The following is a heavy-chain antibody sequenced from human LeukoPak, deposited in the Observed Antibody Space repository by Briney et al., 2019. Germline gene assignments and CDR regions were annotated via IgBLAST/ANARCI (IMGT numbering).Heavy chain of an antibody. Sequence: SETLSLTCSVSIGSISSSKWWSRVRQSPVKGLEWIGEIYLYGTTNYNPSFTSRVTMSVDRSRNQFSLKLTSVTAADTAVYYCARQKWEQQGRDYYFNGLDVRGPGTTVIVSS. D-gene: IGHD1/OR15-1a*01. V-gene: IGHV4-4*02. CDR3: ARQKWEQQGRDYYFNGLDV. J-gene: IGHJ6*02. CDR2: IYLYGTT. CDR1: IGSISSSKW.